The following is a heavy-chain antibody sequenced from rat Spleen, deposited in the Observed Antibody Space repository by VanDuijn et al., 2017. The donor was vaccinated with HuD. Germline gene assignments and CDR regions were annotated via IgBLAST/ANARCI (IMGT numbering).Heavy chain of an antibody. V-gene: IGHV5-25*01. D-gene: IGHD1-6*01. Sequence: EVQLVESDGGLVQPGRSLKLSCAASGFTFSHCYMAWVRQAPTKGLEWVASISTGGGNTYYRDSVKGRFTISRDNAKNTLYLQMDSLRSEDTATYYCVRHALMYTTDSFTYWGQGTLVTVSS. CDR1: GFTFSHCY. CDR2: ISTGGGNT. J-gene: IGHJ3*01. CDR3: VRHALMYTTDSFTY.